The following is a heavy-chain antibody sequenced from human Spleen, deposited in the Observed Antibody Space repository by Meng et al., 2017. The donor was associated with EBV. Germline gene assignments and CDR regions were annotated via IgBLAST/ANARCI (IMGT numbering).Heavy chain of an antibody. J-gene: IGHJ5*02. CDR3: ARSHNYDIRNWFDP. CDR1: GNTFSHYA. V-gene: IGHV1-69*01. CDR2: LIPMLGAP. Sequence: QGQLVQSGAEVKEPGSSVRVSCKTSGNTFSHYAVSWVRQAPGQGLEWMGGLIPMLGAPNYAQKFQNRITIVADEFTSAHYMELSSLRSEDTAVYYCARSHNYDIRNWFDPWGQGTLVTVSS. D-gene: IGHD3-9*01.